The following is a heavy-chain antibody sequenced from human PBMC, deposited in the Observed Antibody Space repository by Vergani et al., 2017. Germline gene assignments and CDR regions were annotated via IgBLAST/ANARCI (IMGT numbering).Heavy chain of an antibody. CDR3: ARDLMVRWEN. Sequence: EVQLVESGGGLVQPGGSLRLSCAASGFTFSSYSMNWVRQAPGKGLEWVSYISSSSSTIYYADSVKGRFTISRDNAKNSLYLQMNSLRAEDTAVYYCARDLMVRWENWGQGTLVTVSS. CDR1: GFTFSSYS. J-gene: IGHJ4*02. CDR2: ISSSSSTI. D-gene: IGHD3-10*01. V-gene: IGHV3-48*04.